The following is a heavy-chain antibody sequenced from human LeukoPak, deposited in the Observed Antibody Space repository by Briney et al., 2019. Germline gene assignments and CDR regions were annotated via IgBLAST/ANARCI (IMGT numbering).Heavy chain of an antibody. CDR1: GFTVSSNY. CDR2: IYSGGST. D-gene: IGHD3-22*01. Sequence: GGSLRLSCAASGFTVSSNYMSWVRQAPGKGLEWVSVIYSGGSTYYADSVKGRFTISRDNSKNTLYLQMNSLRAEDTAVYYCAKDRLTYYYDSSGYFDYWGQGTLVTVSS. CDR3: AKDRLTYYYDSSGYFDY. V-gene: IGHV3-53*05. J-gene: IGHJ4*02.